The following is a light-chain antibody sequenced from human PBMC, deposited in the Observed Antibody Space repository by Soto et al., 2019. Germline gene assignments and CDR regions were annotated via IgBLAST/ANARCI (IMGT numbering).Light chain of an antibody. CDR2: EVT. V-gene: IGLV2-14*01. J-gene: IGLJ1*01. CDR3: SSYTSSGTLYV. CDR1: SSDIGGSKY. Sequence: QSALTQPASLSGSPGQSITISCTGTSSDIGGSKYVSWYQQHPGKAPKLMIYEVTYRPSGVSDRFSGSKSGNTASLTVSGLQAEDEADYYCSSYTSSGTLYVFGTGTKVTAL.